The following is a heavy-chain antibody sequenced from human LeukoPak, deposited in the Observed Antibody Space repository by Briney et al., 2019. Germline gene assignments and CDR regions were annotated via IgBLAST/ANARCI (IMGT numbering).Heavy chain of an antibody. CDR3: AAREIRETGNDY. J-gene: IGHJ4*02. Sequence: GESLRISCKGSGYSFTNYWISWVRQTPGEGLEWMGRIDPSDSYTNYSPSFQGHVTISAENSISTASLKWSRVKAPDTAMYYCAAREIRETGNDYWGQGTLVTVSS. CDR2: IDPSDSYT. D-gene: IGHD1-14*01. V-gene: IGHV5-10-1*01. CDR1: GYSFTNYW.